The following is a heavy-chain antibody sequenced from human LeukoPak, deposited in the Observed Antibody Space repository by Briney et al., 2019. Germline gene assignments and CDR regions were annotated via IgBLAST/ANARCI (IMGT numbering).Heavy chain of an antibody. J-gene: IGHJ4*02. CDR2: IYHSGST. CDR1: GDSISSGHY. CDR3: ARVDSTYGYAGGNYFDY. D-gene: IGHD5-18*01. V-gene: IGHV4-38-2*02. Sequence: PSETLSLTCTVSGDSISSGHYWGWIRQPPGKGLECIGSIYHSGSTYYNPSLKSRFTTSVHTSANQFSLKLTSVTAADTAVYYCARVDSTYGYAGGNYFDYWGQGALVTVSP.